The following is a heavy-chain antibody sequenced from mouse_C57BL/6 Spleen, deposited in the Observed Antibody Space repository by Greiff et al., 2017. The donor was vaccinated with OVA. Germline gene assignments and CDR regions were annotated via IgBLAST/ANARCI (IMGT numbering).Heavy chain of an antibody. D-gene: IGHD3-3*01. J-gene: IGHJ1*03. CDR1: GFTFSDYY. Sequence: EVMLVESEGGLVQPGSSMKLSCTASGFTFSDYYMAWVRQVPEKGLEWVANINYDGSSTYYLDSLKSRFIISRDNAKNILYLQMSSLKSEDTATYYCARDRDAGYFDVWGTGTTVTVSS. V-gene: IGHV5-16*01. CDR2: INYDGSST. CDR3: ARDRDAGYFDV.